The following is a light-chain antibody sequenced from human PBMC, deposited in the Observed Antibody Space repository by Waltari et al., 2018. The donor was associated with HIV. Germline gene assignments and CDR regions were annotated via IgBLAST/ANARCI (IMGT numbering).Light chain of an antibody. CDR3: SSYAGSDNYVV. V-gene: IGLV2-8*01. CDR1: STELGCYAY. Sequence: QSALTQPTSASGSPGQSITISCTGSSTELGCYAYFHRYQQQPGTAPKFMIYEVDQRPSGVPDRFSGSKSGNTASLTVSGLQAEDEAYYYCSSYAGSDNYVVFGGGTKLTVL. J-gene: IGLJ2*01. CDR2: EVD.